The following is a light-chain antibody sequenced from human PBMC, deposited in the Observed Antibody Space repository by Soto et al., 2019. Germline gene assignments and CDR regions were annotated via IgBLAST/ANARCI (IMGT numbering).Light chain of an antibody. CDR3: QQYDNWPRT. CDR2: GAS. V-gene: IGKV3-15*01. Sequence: ELVMTQSPTTLSVSPGERGTLSCRASQDISSNLAWYQQKPGQTPRLLIHGASTRATGIPARFSGSGSGTRFTLTIASLQSEDIAVYYCQQYDNWPRTFGQGTKVDIK. CDR1: QDISSN. J-gene: IGKJ1*01.